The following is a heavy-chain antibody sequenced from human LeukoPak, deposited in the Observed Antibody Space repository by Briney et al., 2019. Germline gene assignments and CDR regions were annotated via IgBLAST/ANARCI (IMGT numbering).Heavy chain of an antibody. CDR3: ATGIGRSSDY. J-gene: IGHJ4*02. CDR1: GGSISKHDYH. D-gene: IGHD6-6*01. CDR2: IYYSGNT. Sequence: PSETLSLTCTVSGGSISKHDYHWAWIRQPPGKGLEWIGSIYYSGNTYYNPSLKSRITILVDTSKNQFSLKLNSVTAADTAVYYCATGIGRSSDYWGQGTLVTVSS. V-gene: IGHV4-39*07.